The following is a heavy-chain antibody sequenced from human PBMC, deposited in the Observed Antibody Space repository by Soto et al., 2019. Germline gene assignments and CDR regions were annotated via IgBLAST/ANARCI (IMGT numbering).Heavy chain of an antibody. CDR3: ARGIAVAPGAFDI. D-gene: IGHD6-19*01. CDR2: SRNKANSYTT. CDR1: GFTFSDHY. V-gene: IGHV3-72*01. Sequence: EVQVVESGGGLVQPGGSLRLSCAASGFTFSDHYMDWVRQAPGKGLGWVARSRNKANSYTTEYAAPVKGRVTISRDDSKNSLYLQMNSLKTEDTAVYYCARGIAVAPGAFDIWGQGTMVTVSS. J-gene: IGHJ3*02.